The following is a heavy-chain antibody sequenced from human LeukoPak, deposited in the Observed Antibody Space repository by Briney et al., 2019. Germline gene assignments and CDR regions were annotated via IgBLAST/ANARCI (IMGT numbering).Heavy chain of an antibody. Sequence: GGSLRLSCAASGFTVSSSYMNWVRQAPGKGLEWVSLIYSGGGTYYADSVKGRFTISRDNSKNTLYLQMYSLRAEDTAVYYCAKGGPAPFDFWGQGTLVTVSS. D-gene: IGHD3-16*01. CDR3: AKGGPAPFDF. CDR1: GFTVSSSY. CDR2: IYSGGGT. V-gene: IGHV3-53*01. J-gene: IGHJ4*02.